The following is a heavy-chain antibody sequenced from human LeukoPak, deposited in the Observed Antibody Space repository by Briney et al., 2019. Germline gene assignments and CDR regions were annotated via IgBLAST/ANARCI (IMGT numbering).Heavy chain of an antibody. J-gene: IGHJ4*02. D-gene: IGHD1-7*01. CDR2: FDPEDGET. Sequence: ASVKVSCKVSGYTLTELSMHWVRQAPGKGLEWMGGFDPEDGETIYAQKFQGRVTMTTDTSTSTAYMELRSLRSDDTAVYYCARDRRRGYNWNLGYWGQGTLVTVSS. CDR1: GYTLTELS. CDR3: ARDRRRGYNWNLGY. V-gene: IGHV1-24*01.